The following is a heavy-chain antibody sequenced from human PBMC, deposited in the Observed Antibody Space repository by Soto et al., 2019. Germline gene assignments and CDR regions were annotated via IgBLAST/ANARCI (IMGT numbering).Heavy chain of an antibody. CDR2: INQDGSER. V-gene: IGHV3-7*01. D-gene: IGHD3-16*01. CDR1: GFTFSTYW. CDR3: VCGGNFFVY. Sequence: EVQLVESGGGLVQPGGSLRLPCAASGFTFSTYWITWVRQPPGKGLEWVASINQDGSERYYVDSVRGRFTISRDNAKNSQYLQMNSLRAEDTAVYYCVCGGNFFVYWGQGTLVTVSP. J-gene: IGHJ4*02.